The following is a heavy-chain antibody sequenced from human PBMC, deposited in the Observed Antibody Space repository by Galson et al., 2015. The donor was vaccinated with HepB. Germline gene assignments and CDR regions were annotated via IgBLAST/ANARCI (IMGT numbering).Heavy chain of an antibody. V-gene: IGHV3-15*07. CDR1: GFTFSNAW. D-gene: IGHD5-18*01. CDR2: IKSKTDGGTT. CDR3: TTEVEGVDTAMENYYYYMDV. J-gene: IGHJ6*03. Sequence: CAASGFTFSNAWMNWVRQAPGKGLEWVGRIKSKTDGGTTDYAAPVKGRFTISRDDSKNTLYLQMNSLKTEDTAVYYCTTEVEGVDTAMENYYYYMDVWGKGTTVTVSS.